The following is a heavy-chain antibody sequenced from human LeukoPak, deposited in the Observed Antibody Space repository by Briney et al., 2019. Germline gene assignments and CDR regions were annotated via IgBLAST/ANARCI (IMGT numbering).Heavy chain of an antibody. J-gene: IGHJ4*02. V-gene: IGHV3-74*01. CDR3: ARDLPRAGY. D-gene: IGHD3-10*01. CDR2: INSDGSDT. CDR1: GFTFSSSW. Sequence: GGSLRLSCAAPGFTFSSSWMHWVRQPPGKGLVWVSRINSDGSDTNYADSVKGRFTISRDNAKNTLYLQMNSLRDEDTAVYYCARDLPRAGYWGQGTLVTVSS.